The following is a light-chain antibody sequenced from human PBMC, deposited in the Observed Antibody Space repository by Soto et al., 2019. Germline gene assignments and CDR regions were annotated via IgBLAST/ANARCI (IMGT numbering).Light chain of an antibody. CDR2: GAS. J-gene: IGKJ3*01. CDR3: HQYGLSPPYT. V-gene: IGKV3-20*01. Sequence: EIVLTQSPGTLSLSPGARATLSCRASQSVDSNYLAWYQHKPGQAPRLLIYGASTRATGIPDRFSGSGSGTAFTLTISRLEPEDFAVYYCHQYGLSPPYTFGPGTKVDIK. CDR1: QSVDSNY.